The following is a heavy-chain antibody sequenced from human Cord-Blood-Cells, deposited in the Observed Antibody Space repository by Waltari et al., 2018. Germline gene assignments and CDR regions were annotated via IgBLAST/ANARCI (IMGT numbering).Heavy chain of an antibody. Sequence: QVQLVQSGAEVKKPGSSVKVSCKASGGTFSSYAISWVRQAPGQGLEWMGRIIPILGRANYAQKFQGRVTITADKSTSTPYMELSSLRSEDTAVYYCARDREDCSSTSCYSAFDIWGQGTMVTVSS. CDR1: GGTFSSYA. J-gene: IGHJ3*02. V-gene: IGHV1-69*09. CDR3: ARDREDCSSTSCYSAFDI. D-gene: IGHD2-2*02. CDR2: IIPILGRA.